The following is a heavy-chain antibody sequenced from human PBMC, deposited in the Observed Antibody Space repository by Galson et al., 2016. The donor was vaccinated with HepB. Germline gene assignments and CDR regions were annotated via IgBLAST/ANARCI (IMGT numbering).Heavy chain of an antibody. D-gene: IGHD3-10*01. Sequence: SLRLSCAASGFTFSSYAMHWVRQAPGKGLEWVAVISNAGSKKNYADSVKGRFPISRDNSKNTLYLQMNSLRAEDTAVYYSARVAKRANRLWFGEVKGFDYWGQGTLVTVSS. CDR3: ARVAKRANRLWFGEVKGFDY. CDR1: GFTFSSYA. J-gene: IGHJ4*02. V-gene: IGHV3-30*04. CDR2: ISNAGSKK.